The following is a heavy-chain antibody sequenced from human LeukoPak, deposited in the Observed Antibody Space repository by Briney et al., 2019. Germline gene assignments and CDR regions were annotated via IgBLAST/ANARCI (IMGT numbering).Heavy chain of an antibody. J-gene: IGHJ4*02. CDR3: ARVAAAGRWYFDY. Sequence: GGSLRLSCAASGFTFSSYWMTWVRQAPGKGLEFVANIKEDGSDKYYVDSVKGRFTISRDNAKNSLYLQMNGLRAEDTAVYYCARVAAAGRWYFDYWGQGTLVTVSS. CDR1: GFTFSSYW. V-gene: IGHV3-7*01. CDR2: IKEDGSDK. D-gene: IGHD6-13*01.